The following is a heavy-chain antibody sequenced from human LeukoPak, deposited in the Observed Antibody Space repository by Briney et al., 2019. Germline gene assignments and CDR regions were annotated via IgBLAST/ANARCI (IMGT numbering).Heavy chain of an antibody. V-gene: IGHV3-21*01. Sequence: GGSLRLSCAASGFTFSSYSMNWVRQAPGKGLEWVSSISSSSSYIYYADSVKGRFTISRDNAENSLYLQMNSLRAEDTAVYYCARDRIGDTVTDYWGQGTLVTVSS. CDR2: ISSSSSYI. J-gene: IGHJ4*02. CDR3: ARDRIGDTVTDY. CDR1: GFTFSSYS. D-gene: IGHD4-11*01.